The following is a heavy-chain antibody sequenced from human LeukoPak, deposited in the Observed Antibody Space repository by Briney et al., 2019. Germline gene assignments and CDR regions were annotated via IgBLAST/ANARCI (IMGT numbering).Heavy chain of an antibody. V-gene: IGHV1-24*01. D-gene: IGHD4-17*01. CDR3: ATVDMTTVTTQYFDY. CDR1: GYTLTELS. J-gene: IGHJ4*02. Sequence: ASVKVSCKVSGYTLTELSMHWVRQAPGKGLEWMGGFDPEDGETIYARKFQGRVTMTEDTSTDTAYMELSSLRSEDTAVYYCATVDMTTVTTQYFDYWGQGTLVTVSS. CDR2: FDPEDGET.